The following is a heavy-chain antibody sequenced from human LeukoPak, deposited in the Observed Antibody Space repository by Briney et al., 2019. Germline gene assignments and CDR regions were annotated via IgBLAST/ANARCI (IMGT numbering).Heavy chain of an antibody. Sequence: GGSLRLSCAASGFTFSSYEMHWVRPAPGKGLEWIADISSSGTTMYYADSVKGRFTISRDNAKNSLYLQMDSLRAEDTAVYYCARLLVATPGVDPWGQGTLVTVSS. CDR2: ISSSGTTM. J-gene: IGHJ5*02. CDR3: ARLLVATPGVDP. V-gene: IGHV3-48*03. D-gene: IGHD5-12*01. CDR1: GFTFSSYE.